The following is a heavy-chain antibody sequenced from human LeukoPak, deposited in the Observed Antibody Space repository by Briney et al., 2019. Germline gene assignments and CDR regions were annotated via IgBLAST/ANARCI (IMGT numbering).Heavy chain of an antibody. D-gene: IGHD2-2*02. CDR2: IYYSGIT. V-gene: IGHV4-30-4*08. J-gene: IGHJ4*02. CDR3: ASQYCSSTSCYIYDY. CDR1: GGSITSGDYY. Sequence: SQTLSLXCTVSGGSITSGDYYWSWIRQPPGKGLEWIGYIYYSGITYYNPSLKSRLTMSVDTSKNQFSLKLSSVTAADTAVYYCASQYCSSTSCYIYDYWGQRTLVTVSS.